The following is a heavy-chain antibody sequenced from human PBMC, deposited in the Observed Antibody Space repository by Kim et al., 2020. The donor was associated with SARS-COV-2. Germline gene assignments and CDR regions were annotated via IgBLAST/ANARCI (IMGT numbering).Heavy chain of an antibody. Sequence: GGSLRLSCAASGFTFSSYAMSWVRQAPGKGLEWVSVIYSGGSSTYYADSVKGRFTISRDNSKNTLYLQMNSLSAEDTAVYYCAKGNSSFDPWGQGTLVTVSS. CDR3: AKGNSSFDP. CDR2: IYSGGSST. CDR1: GFTFSSYA. V-gene: IGHV3-23*03. D-gene: IGHD2-15*01. J-gene: IGHJ5*02.